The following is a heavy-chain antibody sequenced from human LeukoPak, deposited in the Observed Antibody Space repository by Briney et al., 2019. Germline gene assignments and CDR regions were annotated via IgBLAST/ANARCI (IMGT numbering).Heavy chain of an antibody. V-gene: IGHV3-21*01. CDR2: ISSSSSYI. D-gene: IGHD2-2*01. CDR1: GFTFSSYS. Sequence: GGSLRLSCAASGFTFSSYSMNWVRQAPGKGLEWVSSISSSSSYIYYADSVKGRFTISGDNAKNSLYLQMNSLRAEDTAVHYCARVGYQLPSFDYWGQGTLVTVSS. CDR3: ARVGYQLPSFDY. J-gene: IGHJ4*02.